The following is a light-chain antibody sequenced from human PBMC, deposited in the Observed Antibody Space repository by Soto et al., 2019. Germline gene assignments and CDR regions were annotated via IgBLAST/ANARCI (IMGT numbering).Light chain of an antibody. CDR2: SAS. CDR1: QSVSSSY. Sequence: EIVLTQSPGTLSLSPGERATLSCRASQSVSSSYLAWYQQKPGQAPRLLIYSASSRATGIPDRFSGSGSGTDFTLTISRLEPEDFAVDYCQQYGSSPRTFGQGTKVEIK. V-gene: IGKV3-20*01. J-gene: IGKJ1*01. CDR3: QQYGSSPRT.